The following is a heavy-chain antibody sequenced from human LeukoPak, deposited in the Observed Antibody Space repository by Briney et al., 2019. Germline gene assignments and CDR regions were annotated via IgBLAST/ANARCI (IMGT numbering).Heavy chain of an antibody. J-gene: IGHJ4*02. CDR1: GGTFSSYA. D-gene: IGHD5-12*01. CDR2: IIPIFGTA. Sequence: ASVKVSCKASGGTFSSYAISWVRQAPGQGLEWMGGIIPIFGTANYAQKFQGRVTITADESTSTAYMELSSLRSEDTAVYYCVNTREYSGYLYDRWGQGTLVTVSS. V-gene: IGHV1-69*13. CDR3: VNTREYSGYLYDR.